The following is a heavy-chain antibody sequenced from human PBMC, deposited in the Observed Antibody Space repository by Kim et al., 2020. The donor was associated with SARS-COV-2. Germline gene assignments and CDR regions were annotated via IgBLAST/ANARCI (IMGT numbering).Heavy chain of an antibody. J-gene: IGHJ4*02. CDR3: ARDGHNHIAYDY. CDR1: GFNLINYA. Sequence: GGSLRLSCAASGFNLINYAMSWVRQPPGKGLEWVSSISGTGASTYFADSVKGRFTIYRDLSKSTLYLEMNSLRVEDTAQYFCARDGHNHIAYDYWGQGALVTVSS. V-gene: IGHV3-23*01. CDR2: ISGTGAST. D-gene: IGHD6-13*01.